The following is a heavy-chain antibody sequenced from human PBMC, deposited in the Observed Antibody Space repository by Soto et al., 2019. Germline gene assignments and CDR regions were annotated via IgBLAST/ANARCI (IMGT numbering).Heavy chain of an antibody. CDR3: QKEGNWLDVYFEG. CDR1: GIEFSNYA. Sequence: GGSLRLSCVASGIEFSNYAMSWVRQAPGKGLEWVSISSASGRSRYHADSVKGRFTISRDNSKNTLYLHMTNLRAEDKAVYYCQKEGNWLDVYFEGWGQGTPVSVSS. J-gene: IGHJ4*02. CDR2: SSASGRSR. V-gene: IGHV3-23*01. D-gene: IGHD3-9*01.